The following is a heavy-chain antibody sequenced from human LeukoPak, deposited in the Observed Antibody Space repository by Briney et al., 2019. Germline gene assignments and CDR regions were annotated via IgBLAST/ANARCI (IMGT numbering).Heavy chain of an antibody. Sequence: GGSLRLSCAASGFTFSSYWMSWVRQAPGKGLEWVANIKQDGSEKYYVDSVKGRFTISRDNSKNTLYLQMNSLRAEDTAVYYCVRGYSYGYYFDYWGQGTLVTVSS. D-gene: IGHD5-18*01. V-gene: IGHV3-7*03. J-gene: IGHJ4*02. CDR1: GFTFSSYW. CDR2: IKQDGSEK. CDR3: VRGYSYGYYFDY.